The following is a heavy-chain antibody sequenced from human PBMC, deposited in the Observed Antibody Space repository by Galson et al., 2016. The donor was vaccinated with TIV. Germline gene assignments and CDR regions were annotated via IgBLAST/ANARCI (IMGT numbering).Heavy chain of an antibody. Sequence: LSLTCTASGASISNYFWTWIRQPPGKGLEWIGYVYYTGSTNNIPSLTNYNPSLKSRVTISLDTSKNQFSLKVNSVTAGDTAIYYSVRTAYWNGYGDYWGQGILVTVSS. CDR2: VYYTGSTNNIPSLT. V-gene: IGHV4-59*03. CDR1: GASISNYF. J-gene: IGHJ4*02. D-gene: IGHD3-3*01. CDR3: VRTAYWNGYGDY.